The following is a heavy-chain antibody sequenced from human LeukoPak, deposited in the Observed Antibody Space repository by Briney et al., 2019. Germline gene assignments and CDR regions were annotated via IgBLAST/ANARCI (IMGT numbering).Heavy chain of an antibody. J-gene: IGHJ4*02. Sequence: GGSLRLSCAASGFTFSSYWMHWVRQTPGKGLMWVSRIESNGLTLYADSVRDRFTISRDNSKNTLYLQMNSLRAEDAAVYFCAKAPVTSCRGAYCYPFDSWGQGTLVTVSS. CDR1: GFTFSSYW. V-gene: IGHV3-74*01. CDR2: IESNGLT. CDR3: AKAPVTSCRGAYCYPFDS. D-gene: IGHD2-21*01.